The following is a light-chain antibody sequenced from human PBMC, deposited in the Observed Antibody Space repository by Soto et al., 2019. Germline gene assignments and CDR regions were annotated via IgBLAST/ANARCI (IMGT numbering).Light chain of an antibody. CDR3: QQGSAWPYT. CDR1: QSVSSS. V-gene: IGKV3-11*01. CDR2: EAS. Sequence: EIVLTQSPATLSVSPGDRVTLSCRASQSVSSSLAWYQQKSGQAPGLLVYEASKRATGIPARFSGSGSGTDFTLTISSLEPEDSAVYYCQQGSAWPYTFGQGTKLEIK. J-gene: IGKJ2*01.